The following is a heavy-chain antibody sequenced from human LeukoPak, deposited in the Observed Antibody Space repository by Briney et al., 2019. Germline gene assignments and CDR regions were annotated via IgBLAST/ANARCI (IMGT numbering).Heavy chain of an antibody. CDR2: INHSGST. Sequence: SETLSLTCAVYGGSFSGYYWSWIRRPPGKGLEWIGEINHSGSTNYNPSLKSRVTISVDTSKNQFSLKLSSVTAADTAVYYCARGKAYYDFWSGYLHHPSNWFDPWGQGTLVTVSS. CDR3: ARGKAYYDFWSGYLHHPSNWFDP. D-gene: IGHD3-3*01. J-gene: IGHJ5*02. V-gene: IGHV4-34*01. CDR1: GGSFSGYY.